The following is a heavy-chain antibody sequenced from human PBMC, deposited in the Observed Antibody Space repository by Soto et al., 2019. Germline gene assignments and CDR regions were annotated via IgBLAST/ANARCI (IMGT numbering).Heavy chain of an antibody. Sequence: SETLSLTCAVYGGSFSGYYWSWIRQPPGKGLEWIGEINHSGSTNYNPSLKSRVTISVDTSKNQFSLRLSSVTAADTAVYYCARGRTPFHWGQGTLVTVSS. V-gene: IGHV4-34*01. J-gene: IGHJ4*02. CDR3: ARGRTPFH. CDR2: INHSGST. CDR1: GGSFSGYY.